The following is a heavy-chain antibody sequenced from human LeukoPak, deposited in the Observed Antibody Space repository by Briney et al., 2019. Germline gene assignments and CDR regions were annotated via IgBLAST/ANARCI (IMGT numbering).Heavy chain of an antibody. CDR2: IWYDGSNK. V-gene: IGHV3-33*01. CDR3: ARDGGRAANWFDP. J-gene: IGHJ5*02. Sequence: GGSLRLSCAASGFTFSSYGMHWVRQAPGKGLEWVAVIWYDGSNKYYADSVKGRFTISRDNSKNTLYLQMNSLRAEDTAVYYCARDGGRAANWFDPWGQGTLVTVSS. CDR1: GFTFSSYG. D-gene: IGHD3-16*01.